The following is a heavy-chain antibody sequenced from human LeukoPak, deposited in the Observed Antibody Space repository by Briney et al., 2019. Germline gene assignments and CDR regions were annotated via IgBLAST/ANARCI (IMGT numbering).Heavy chain of an antibody. CDR3: ARDSGSSSWYNWFDP. CDR1: GYTFTSYG. CDR2: ISAHNGNT. Sequence: ASVKVSCKASGYTFTSYGISWVRQAPGQGLEWMGWISAHNGNTNYAQKLQGRVTMTTDTSTSTAYMELRSLGSDDTAVYYCARDSGSSSWYNWFDPWGQGTLVTVSS. D-gene: IGHD6-13*01. J-gene: IGHJ5*02. V-gene: IGHV1-18*01.